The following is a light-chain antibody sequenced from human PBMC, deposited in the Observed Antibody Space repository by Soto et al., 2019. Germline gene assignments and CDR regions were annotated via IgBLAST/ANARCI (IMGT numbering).Light chain of an antibody. Sequence: EIVLTQSPGTLSLSPGERATLSCRASQSITSSYLAWYQQKPGQAPRLLISGTITRATGIPDRFSGSVSGTDVTLTISRLEPEDFAVYYCQQYGSPLWTFGQGTKGEIK. CDR1: QSITSSY. CDR3: QQYGSPLWT. CDR2: GTI. V-gene: IGKV3-20*01. J-gene: IGKJ1*01.